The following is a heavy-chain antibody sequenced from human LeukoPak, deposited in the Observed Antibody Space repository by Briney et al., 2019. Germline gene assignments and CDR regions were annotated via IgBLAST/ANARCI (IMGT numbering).Heavy chain of an antibody. V-gene: IGHV1-2*02. D-gene: IGHD5-18*01. Sequence: ASVKVSCKTSGYTFTGYYIHWVRQAPGQGLEWMGWINPNSGGTNYAQNFQGRVTMTRDTSINTAYMELGRLRSDDTAVYYCARSPGLDTAVVNRPWGQGTLVTVSS. CDR3: ARSPGLDTAVVNRP. CDR2: INPNSGGT. J-gene: IGHJ5*02. CDR1: GYTFTGYY.